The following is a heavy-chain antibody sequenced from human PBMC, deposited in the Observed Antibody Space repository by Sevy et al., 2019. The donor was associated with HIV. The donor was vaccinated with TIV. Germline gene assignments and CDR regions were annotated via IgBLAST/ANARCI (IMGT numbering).Heavy chain of an antibody. V-gene: IGHV3-30*04. J-gene: IGHJ4*02. Sequence: GGSLRLSCAASGFTFRNYAMDWVRQAPGKELEWVAVISNDITKAYYADSVRGRFTISRDNSKNTLYLQMNSLRPEDTAMYYCTKDGGIGYTDFDYWGQGTLVTVSS. CDR1: GFTFRNYA. CDR3: TKDGGIGYTDFDY. D-gene: IGHD5-12*01. CDR2: ISNDITKA.